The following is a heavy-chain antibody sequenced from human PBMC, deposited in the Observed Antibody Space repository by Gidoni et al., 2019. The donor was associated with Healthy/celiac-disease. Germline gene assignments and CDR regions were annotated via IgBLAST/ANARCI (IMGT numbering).Heavy chain of an antibody. CDR2: ISWNSGSI. CDR3: AKDNMWELRAYFDY. Sequence: DVQLVESGGGLVQPGRSLRLSCAASGFPFDDYAMPWVRQAPGKGLEWVSGISWNSGSIGYADSVKGRFTISRDNAKNSLYLQMNSLRAEDTALYYCAKDNMWELRAYFDYWGQGTLVTVSS. CDR1: GFPFDDYA. V-gene: IGHV3-9*01. D-gene: IGHD1-26*01. J-gene: IGHJ4*02.